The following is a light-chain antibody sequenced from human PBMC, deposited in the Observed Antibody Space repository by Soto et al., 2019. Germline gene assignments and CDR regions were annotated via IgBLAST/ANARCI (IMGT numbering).Light chain of an antibody. CDR1: QSVTTNY. CDR2: GVT. J-gene: IGKJ2*01. V-gene: IGKV3-20*01. Sequence: EIVLTQSPGTLSLSPGERATLTCRASQSVTTNYLAWYQQKPGQAPRLLIYGVTSRATGIPDRFSGSGSGTDFTLTITRLEPEDFALYYWQHYGGSPLYTFGQGTKLEI. CDR3: QHYGGSPLYT.